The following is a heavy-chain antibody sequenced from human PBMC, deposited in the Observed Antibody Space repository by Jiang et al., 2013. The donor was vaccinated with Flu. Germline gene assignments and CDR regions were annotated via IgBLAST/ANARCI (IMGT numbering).Heavy chain of an antibody. CDR2: IIPIFGTA. D-gene: IGHD6-13*01. CDR3: ARPGIAAAGTFRRNNAFDI. J-gene: IGHJ3*02. V-gene: IGHV1-69*01. Sequence: GAEVKKPGSSVKVSCKASGGTFSSYAISWVRQAPGQGLEWMGGIIPIFGTANYAQKFQGRVTITADESTSTAYMELSSLRSEDTAVYYCARPGIAAAGTFRRNNAFDIWGQGTMVTVSS. CDR1: GGTFSSYA.